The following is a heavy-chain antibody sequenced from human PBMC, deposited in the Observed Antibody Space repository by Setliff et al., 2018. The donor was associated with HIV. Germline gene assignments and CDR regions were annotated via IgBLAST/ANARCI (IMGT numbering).Heavy chain of an antibody. CDR3: ARHSGVASPNWFDP. CDR2: ISAYNGNT. J-gene: IGHJ5*02. Sequence: ASVKVSCKASGYTFTSYGISWVRQAPGQGLEWMGWISAYNGNTNYAQKLQGRVTMTTDTSTSTAYMELRSLRSDDTAVYYCARHSGVASPNWFDPWGQGTLVTVSS. V-gene: IGHV1-18*01. CDR1: GYTFTSYG. D-gene: IGHD3-10*01.